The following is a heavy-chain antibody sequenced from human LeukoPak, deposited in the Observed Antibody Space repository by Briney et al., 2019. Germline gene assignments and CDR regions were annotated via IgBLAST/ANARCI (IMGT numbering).Heavy chain of an antibody. CDR1: GYTFTGYY. Sequence: ASVKVSCKASGYTFTGYYMHWVRQAPGQGLEWMGRINPNSGGTNYAQKFQGRATMTRDTSISTAYMELSRLRSDDTAVYYCARVRYDFWSGYYFDYYGMDVWGQGTTVTVSS. CDR2: INPNSGGT. CDR3: ARVRYDFWSGYYFDYYGMDV. D-gene: IGHD3-3*01. V-gene: IGHV1-2*06. J-gene: IGHJ6*02.